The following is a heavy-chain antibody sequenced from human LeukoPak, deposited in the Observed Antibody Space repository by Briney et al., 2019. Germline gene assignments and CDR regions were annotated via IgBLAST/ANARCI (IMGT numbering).Heavy chain of an antibody. V-gene: IGHV1-2*02. D-gene: IGHD6-19*01. CDR2: VRPNSGGT. J-gene: IGHJ4*02. CDR1: GYTFTAYY. Sequence: ASVKVSCKASGYTFTAYYMHWVRQAPGQGLEWMGWVRPNSGGTKYSQKFQGRVTMTRDTSISTAYMELSRLRSDDTAVYYCARAGNSGWYSYWGQGSLVTVSS. CDR3: ARAGNSGWYSY.